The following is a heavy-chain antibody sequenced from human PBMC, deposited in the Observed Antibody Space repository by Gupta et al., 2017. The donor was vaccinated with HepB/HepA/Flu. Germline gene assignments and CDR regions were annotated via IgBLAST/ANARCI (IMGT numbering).Heavy chain of an antibody. J-gene: IGHJ2*01. Sequence: EVQLVESGGGLVQPGGSLRLSCVTSGFTLSNHWMSWVRQAPGKGREWVDNIKKDGIEKHEGDALKGRLTIYRDNAKNSVYLQMNSLRADDTGVYYCAREGVESSGFSLGGRGTLVTVYS. CDR1: GFTLSNHW. CDR2: IKKDGIEK. CDR3: AREGVESSGFSL. D-gene: IGHD6-19*01. V-gene: IGHV3-7*03.